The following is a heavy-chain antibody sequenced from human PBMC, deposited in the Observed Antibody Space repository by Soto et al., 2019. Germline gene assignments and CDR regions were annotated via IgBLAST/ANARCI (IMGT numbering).Heavy chain of an antibody. CDR3: ARDLLLYSSSCAFDY. J-gene: IGHJ4*02. CDR1: GFTFSSYA. D-gene: IGHD6-13*01. V-gene: IGHV3-30-3*01. CDR2: ISYDGNNK. Sequence: GGSLRLSCAASGFTFSSYAIHWVRQAPGKGLEWVAVISYDGNNKYYADSVKGRFTISRDNSKNTLYLQMNSLRAEDTAVYYCARDLLLYSSSCAFDYWGQGTLVTVSS.